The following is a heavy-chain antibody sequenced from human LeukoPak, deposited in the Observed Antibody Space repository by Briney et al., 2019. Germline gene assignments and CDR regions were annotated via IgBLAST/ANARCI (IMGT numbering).Heavy chain of an antibody. CDR2: IIPIFGTA. J-gene: IGHJ5*02. Sequence: SVKVSCKASGGTFSSYAISWVRQAPGQGLEWMGGIIPIFGTANYAQKFQGRVTMTRNTSISTAYMELSSLRSEDTAVYYCARRQGTAILRLGFDPWGQGTLVTVSS. CDR3: ARRQGTAILRLGFDP. CDR1: GGTFSSYA. V-gene: IGHV1-69*05. D-gene: IGHD2-21*02.